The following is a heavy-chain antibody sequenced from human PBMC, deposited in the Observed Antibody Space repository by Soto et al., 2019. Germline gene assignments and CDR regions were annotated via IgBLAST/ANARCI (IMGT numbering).Heavy chain of an antibody. CDR1: GFTFSSYG. V-gene: IGHV1-3*01. CDR2: INAGNGNT. Sequence: GGSLRLSCAASGFTFSSYGMHWVRQAPGQRLEWMGWINAGNGNTKYSQKFQGRVTMTRNTSISTAYMELSSLRSEDTAVYYCARVLSWASYYDFWSGYYNYYYYGVDVWGQGTTVTVSS. D-gene: IGHD3-3*01. CDR3: ARVLSWASYYDFWSGYYNYYYYGVDV. J-gene: IGHJ6*02.